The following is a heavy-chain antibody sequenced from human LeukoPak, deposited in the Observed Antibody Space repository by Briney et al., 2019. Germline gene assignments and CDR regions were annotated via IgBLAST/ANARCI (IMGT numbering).Heavy chain of an antibody. J-gene: IGHJ6*02. CDR3: ARVVPDYYYYYGMDV. V-gene: IGHV3-7*03. CDR2: IKQDGSEK. D-gene: IGHD2-2*01. Sequence: GGSLRLSCAASGFTFSSYWMSWVRQAPGKGLEWVANIKQDGSEKYYVDSAKGRFTISRDNAKNSLYLQMSSLRAEDTAVYYCARVVPDYYYYYGMDVWGQGTTVTVSS. CDR1: GFTFSSYW.